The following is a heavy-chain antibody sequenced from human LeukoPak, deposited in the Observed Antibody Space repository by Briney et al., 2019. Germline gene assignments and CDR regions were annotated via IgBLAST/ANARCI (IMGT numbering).Heavy chain of an antibody. Sequence: GALRLSCAASGFTFSSYGMHWVRQAPGKGLEWVAVIWYGGSNKYYADSVKGRFTISRDNSKNTLYLQMNSLRAEDTAVCYCAKDVAYCSGGSCPSGMDVWGQGTTVTVSS. CDR3: AKDVAYCSGGSCPSGMDV. J-gene: IGHJ6*02. CDR1: GFTFSSYG. V-gene: IGHV3-30*02. D-gene: IGHD2-15*01. CDR2: IWYGGSNK.